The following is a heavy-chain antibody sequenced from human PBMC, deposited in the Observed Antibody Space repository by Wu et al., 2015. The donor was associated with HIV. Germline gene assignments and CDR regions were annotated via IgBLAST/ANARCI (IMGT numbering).Heavy chain of an antibody. D-gene: IGHD2-15*01. V-gene: IGHV1-8*01. CDR2: MNPNSGNT. Sequence: QVQLLQSGAEVKKPGTSVKVSCKASGYTFSTYDINWVRQATGQGLEWMGWMNPNSGNTGYAQKFQGRVTMTRNISISTAYMELSSLKSEDTAVYYCARDCTAYCIGGSSALGDYWGQGTLVTVSS. CDR3: ARDCTAYCIGGSSALGDY. CDR1: GYTFSTYD. J-gene: IGHJ4*02.